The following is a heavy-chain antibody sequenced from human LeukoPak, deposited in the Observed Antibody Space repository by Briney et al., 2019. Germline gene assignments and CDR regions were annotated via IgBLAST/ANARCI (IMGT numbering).Heavy chain of an antibody. Sequence: SQTLSLTCSVSGDSIRSGTYYWSWVRQPPGKGLEWIGYIDFSGSTNNNPSLKSRVTILVDTSKKQVSLNLSSVTAADTAVYFCARHAGGYSFDYWGQGTLVTVSS. V-gene: IGHV4-61*09. CDR3: ARHAGGYSFDY. D-gene: IGHD5-18*01. J-gene: IGHJ4*02. CDR2: IDFSGST. CDR1: GDSIRSGTYY.